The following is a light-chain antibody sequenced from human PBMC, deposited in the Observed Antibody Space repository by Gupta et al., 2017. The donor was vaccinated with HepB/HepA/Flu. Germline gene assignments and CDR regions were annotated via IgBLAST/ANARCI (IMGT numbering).Light chain of an antibody. CDR1: DVGSYNR. Sequence: QSALPQPPSVSGSPGQSVTISCTGSDVGSYNRVSWYQQPPGTAPKLMIYEVTHRPAGVPDRFSGSKSGNTASLTISGRQTEDEADYFCTSYTSTNTWVFGGGTKLTVL. V-gene: IGLV2-18*02. CDR3: TSYTSTNTWV. J-gene: IGLJ3*02. CDR2: EVT.